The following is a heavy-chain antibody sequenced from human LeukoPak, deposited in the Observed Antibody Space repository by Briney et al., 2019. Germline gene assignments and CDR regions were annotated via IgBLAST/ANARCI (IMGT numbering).Heavy chain of an antibody. V-gene: IGHV4-39*07. CDR2: IYYSGST. CDR1: GFTFSSYW. D-gene: IGHD1-26*01. CDR3: ARMRATKMDAFDI. Sequence: GSLRLSCAASGFTFSSYWMSWVRQPPGKGLEWMGSIYYSGSTYYNPSLKNRITISVDTSMNQFSLHLISVTAADTAIYYCARMRATKMDAFDIWGQGTVLTVSS. J-gene: IGHJ3*02.